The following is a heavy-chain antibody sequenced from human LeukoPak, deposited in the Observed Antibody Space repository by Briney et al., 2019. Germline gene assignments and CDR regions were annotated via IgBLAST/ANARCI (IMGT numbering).Heavy chain of an antibody. CDR2: IRYDGSNK. CDR1: GLTFSSYG. Sequence: GGSLRLFCAASGLTFSSYGMLWVRQAPGKGLEWVAFIRYDGSNKYCADSVKGRFTISRDNSKNTLYLQMNSLRAEDTAVYYCARDTVSGSYSFGFDYWGQGTLVTVSS. V-gene: IGHV3-30*02. D-gene: IGHD3-10*01. J-gene: IGHJ4*02. CDR3: ARDTVSGSYSFGFDY.